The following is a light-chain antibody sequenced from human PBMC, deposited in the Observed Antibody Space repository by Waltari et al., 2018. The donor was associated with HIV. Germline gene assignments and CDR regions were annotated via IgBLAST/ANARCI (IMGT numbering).Light chain of an antibody. CDR1: PSINNY. Sequence: DIQMTQSPSSLSASVGDRVTITCRASPSINNYLIWYQQSPGKAPKVLIYGVSNLKSVVPSRVSGSGSGTDFTLTIRSLQPEDFATYYCQQAYSTPTFGGGTKVDIK. CDR2: GVS. CDR3: QQAYSTPT. J-gene: IGKJ4*01. V-gene: IGKV1-39*01.